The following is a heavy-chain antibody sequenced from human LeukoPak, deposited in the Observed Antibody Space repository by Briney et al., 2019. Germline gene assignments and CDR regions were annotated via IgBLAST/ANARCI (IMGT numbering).Heavy chain of an antibody. CDR3: ARDGIRSFGLITKHDY. V-gene: IGHV3-11*04. CDR1: GFTFSDYN. J-gene: IGHJ4*02. CDR2: ISSRGGTI. Sequence: GGTLRLSCAASGFTFSDYNMHWISQAPGKGLEWISYISSRGGTIFYADSVKGRFTISRDNAENSLFLQLNSPRPEDAAVYYCARDGIRSFGLITKHDYWGQGTLVTVSS. D-gene: IGHD3-3*01.